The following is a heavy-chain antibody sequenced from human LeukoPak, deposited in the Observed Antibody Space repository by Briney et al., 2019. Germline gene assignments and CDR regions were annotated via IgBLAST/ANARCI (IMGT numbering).Heavy chain of an antibody. CDR2: IYYSGST. CDR1: GGSLRSYY. D-gene: IGHD6-19*01. CDR3: ARLAESYYYGMDV. J-gene: IGHJ6*02. Sequence: PSETLSLTCTVSGGSLRSYYWSWIGPRRGRGLEWIGYIYYSGSTNYNPSLKTRLTISVDTSKNQFSLKLSSVTAADTAVYYCARLAESYYYGMDVWGQGTTVTVSS. V-gene: IGHV4-59*01.